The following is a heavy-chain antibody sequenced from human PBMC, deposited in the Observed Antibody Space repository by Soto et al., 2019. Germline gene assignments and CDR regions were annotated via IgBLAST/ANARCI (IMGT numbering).Heavy chain of an antibody. CDR3: ARDWYYSDSTGYYHDVFDI. CDR1: GGSTNSGDDY. D-gene: IGHD3-22*01. J-gene: IGHJ3*02. Sequence: SETLSLTCTVSGGSTNSGDDYWSWIRQPPGKGLEWIGYIYYSGSTYYNPSLKSRITMSVDTSKNQFSLKLSSVTAADTAVYYCARDWYYSDSTGYYHDVFDIWGQGTMVTVSS. V-gene: IGHV4-30-4*01. CDR2: IYYSGST.